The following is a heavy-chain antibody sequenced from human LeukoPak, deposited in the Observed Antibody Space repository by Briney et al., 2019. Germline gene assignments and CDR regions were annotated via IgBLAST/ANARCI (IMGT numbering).Heavy chain of an antibody. CDR1: GYTFTGYY. Sequence: ASVKVSCKASGYTFTGYYMHWVRQAPGQGLEGMGWINPNSGGTNYAQKFQGRVTMTRDTSISTAYMELSRLRSDDTAVYYCAREGSYSYYFDPPFDYWGQGTLVTVSA. CDR3: AREGSYSYYFDPPFDY. V-gene: IGHV1-2*02. D-gene: IGHD2/OR15-2a*01. J-gene: IGHJ4*02. CDR2: INPNSGGT.